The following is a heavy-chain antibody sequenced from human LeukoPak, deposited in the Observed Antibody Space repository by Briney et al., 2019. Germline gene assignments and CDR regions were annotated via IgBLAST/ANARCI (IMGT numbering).Heavy chain of an antibody. CDR3: AKDDLRYCSSTSCRRLDY. Sequence: PGGSLRLSCAASGFTFSSYGMHWVRQAPGKGLEWVAFIWYDGSNKYYADSVKGRFTISRDNSKNTLYLQMNSLRAEDTAVYYCAKDDLRYCSSTSCRRLDYWGQGTLVTVSS. V-gene: IGHV3-30*02. CDR2: IWYDGSNK. D-gene: IGHD2-2*01. CDR1: GFTFSSYG. J-gene: IGHJ4*02.